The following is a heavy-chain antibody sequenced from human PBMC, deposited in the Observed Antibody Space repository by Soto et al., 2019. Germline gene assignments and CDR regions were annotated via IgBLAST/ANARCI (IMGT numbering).Heavy chain of an antibody. J-gene: IGHJ6*03. CDR1: GYTFTSYD. CDR3: ARGGYCSSTSCYGYYYYYYYMDV. V-gene: IGHV1-8*01. CDR2: MNPNSGNT. D-gene: IGHD2-2*01. Sequence: QVQLVQSGAEVKKPGASVKVSCKASGYTFTSYDINWVRQATGQGLEGMGWMNPNSGNTGYAQKCQGRVTMTRNTSISTAYMELSSLRSEDTAVYYCARGGYCSSTSCYGYYYYYYYMDVWGKGTTVTVSS.